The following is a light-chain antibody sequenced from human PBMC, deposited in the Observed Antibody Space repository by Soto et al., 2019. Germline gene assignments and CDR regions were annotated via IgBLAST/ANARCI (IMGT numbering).Light chain of an antibody. CDR2: EVT. V-gene: IGLV2-14*01. CDR3: SSHTSGSTRV. J-gene: IGLJ1*01. CDR1: SGDVGGYDY. Sequence: QSLLTQPASVSGSPGQSIAISCTGTSGDVGGYDYVSWYQQHPDKAPKLMIYEVTKRPSWVSNRFSGSKSGNTASLTISGLQPEDEADYYCSSHTSGSTRVFGSGTKVTAL.